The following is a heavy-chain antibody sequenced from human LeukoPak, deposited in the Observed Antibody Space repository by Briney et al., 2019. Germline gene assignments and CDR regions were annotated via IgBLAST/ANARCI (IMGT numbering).Heavy chain of an antibody. J-gene: IGHJ4*02. CDR2: ISGSGGST. D-gene: IGHD3-3*01. CDR1: GFTFSSYA. V-gene: IGHV3-23*01. CDR3: AKGDSNRDFWSGYPSSYYFDY. Sequence: GGSLRLSCAASGFTFSSYAMSWVRQAPGKGLEWVSAISGSGGSTYYADSVKGRFTISRDNSKNTLYLQMNSLRAEDTAVYYCAKGDSNRDFWSGYPSSYYFDYWGQGTLVTVSS.